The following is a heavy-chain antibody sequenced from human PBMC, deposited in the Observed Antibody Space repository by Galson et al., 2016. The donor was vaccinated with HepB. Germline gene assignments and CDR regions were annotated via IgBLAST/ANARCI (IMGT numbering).Heavy chain of an antibody. CDR2: MSNDANFK. D-gene: IGHD1-1*01. CDR1: GFPFSSYV. J-gene: IGHJ6*02. CDR3: ARAVSASATWYYYYMDV. Sequence: SLRLSCAASGFPFSSYVMQWVRQAPGKGLEWVAVMSNDANFKYYGDSVKGRFTISRDSSRNMLYLHMNSLRAEDTSIYYCARAVSASATWYYYYMDVWGLGTTVTVSS. V-gene: IGHV3-30*03.